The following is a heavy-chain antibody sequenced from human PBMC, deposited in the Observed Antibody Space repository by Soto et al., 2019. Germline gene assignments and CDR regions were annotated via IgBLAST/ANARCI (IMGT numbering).Heavy chain of an antibody. V-gene: IGHV3-30-3*01. CDR3: ARGMRYQWNSEWGCLDN. CDR1: GLTFSSFA. D-gene: IGHD1-26*01. CDR2: ISYGSGTKK. Sequence: QVHLEESGGGVVQPGRPLRLSCVATGLTFSSFAMHWVRQAPGKGLEWVAVISYGSGTKKNYAESVMGRFTISRDNAKKAVYLQMNSLRPDDTAIYYCARGMRYQWNSEWGCLDNWSQGTPVTVSS. J-gene: IGHJ4*02.